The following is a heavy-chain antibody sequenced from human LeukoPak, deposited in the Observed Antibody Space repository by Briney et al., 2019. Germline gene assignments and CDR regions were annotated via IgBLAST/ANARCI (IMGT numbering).Heavy chain of an antibody. Sequence: GGSLRLSCAASGFTFSSYGMHWVRQAPGKGLEWVAVISYDGSNKYYADSVKGRFTISRDNAKNSLYLQMNSLRAEDTAVYYCARGRATVTFDYWGQGTLVTVSS. CDR2: ISYDGSNK. J-gene: IGHJ4*02. CDR1: GFTFSSYG. D-gene: IGHD4-17*01. V-gene: IGHV3-30*03. CDR3: ARGRATVTFDY.